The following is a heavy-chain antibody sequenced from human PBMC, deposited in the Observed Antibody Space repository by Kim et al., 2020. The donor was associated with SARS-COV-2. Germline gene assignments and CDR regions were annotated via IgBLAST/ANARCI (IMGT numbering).Heavy chain of an antibody. Sequence: SVKVSCKASGGTFSSYAISWVRQAPGQGLEWMGGIIPIFGTANYAQKFQGRVTNNANESTSTAYMELSSLRAEDTAVYYCARENDFWSGYKKYYYYYMDVWGKGTTVTVSS. CDR1: GGTFSSYA. J-gene: IGHJ6*03. V-gene: IGHV1-69*13. CDR2: IIPIFGTA. D-gene: IGHD3-3*01. CDR3: ARENDFWSGYKKYYYYYMDV.